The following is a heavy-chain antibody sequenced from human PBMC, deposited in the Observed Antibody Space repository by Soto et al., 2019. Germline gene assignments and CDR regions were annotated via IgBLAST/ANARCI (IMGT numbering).Heavy chain of an antibody. CDR1: GDSISSGDYY. V-gene: IGHV4-30-4*01. D-gene: IGHD5-18*01. CDR2: IYYSGNT. J-gene: IGHJ5*02. Sequence: PSETLSLTCTVSGDSISSGDYYWSWIRQPPGKGLEWIGCIYYSGNTYYSPSLKSRVAISLDTSKNQFSLSLNFVTAADTAVYYCARGRGYSYGLDPWGQGSLVTVSS. CDR3: ARGRGYSYGLDP.